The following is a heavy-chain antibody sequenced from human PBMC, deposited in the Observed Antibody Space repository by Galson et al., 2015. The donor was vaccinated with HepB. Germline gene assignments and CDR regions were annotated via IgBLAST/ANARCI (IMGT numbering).Heavy chain of an antibody. Sequence: QVQLQESGPGLVKPSETLSLTCTVSGGPISIYYWTWIRQPPGKGLEWIGYIYYSGSTDYNPSLKSRVTISVDTSRNQFSLKLNSVTAADTAVYYCARGLPFDPWGQGTLVTVSS. CDR2: IYYSGST. J-gene: IGHJ5*02. V-gene: IGHV4-59*01. CDR1: GGPISIYY. CDR3: ARGLPFDP.